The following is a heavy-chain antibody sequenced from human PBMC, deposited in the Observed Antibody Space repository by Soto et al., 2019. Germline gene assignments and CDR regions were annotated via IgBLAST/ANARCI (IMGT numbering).Heavy chain of an antibody. D-gene: IGHD1-26*01. V-gene: IGHV3-23*01. CDR1: GFTFSHYS. CDR3: AKASYTESYFYGLDV. CDR2: VSGNGDDT. J-gene: IGHJ6*02. Sequence: PGLSCAGSGFTFSHYSMSWVRQPPRKGLEWVSTVSGNGDDTYYADSVKGRFTISRENSKDTVYLQMNSLRAEDTAVYFCAKASYTESYFYGLDVWGPVPAFTASS.